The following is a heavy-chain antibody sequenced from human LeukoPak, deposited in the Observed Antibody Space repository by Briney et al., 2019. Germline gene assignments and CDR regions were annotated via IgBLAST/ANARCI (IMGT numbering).Heavy chain of an antibody. V-gene: IGHV3-74*01. CDR1: GFTFSSYW. Sequence: GGSLRLSCAASGFTFSSYWMHWVRQAPGKGLVWVSRIKSDGSTNYADSVKGRFTISRDNAKNTVPLQMNSLRAEDTGVYYCARAPSEIGGYYPKYFRHWGQGTLVTVSS. CDR2: IKSDGST. CDR3: ARAPSEIGGYYPKYFRH. J-gene: IGHJ1*01. D-gene: IGHD3-22*01.